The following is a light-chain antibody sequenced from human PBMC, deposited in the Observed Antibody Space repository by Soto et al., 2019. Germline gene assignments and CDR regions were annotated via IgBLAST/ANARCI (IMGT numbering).Light chain of an antibody. V-gene: IGKV3-20*01. CDR1: QSVGSNY. CDR3: QHYGSSAYT. CDR2: GAS. J-gene: IGKJ2*01. Sequence: IVMTQSPGTLSLSPGERATLSCRASQSVGSNYLAWYQQKPVQAPRLGFDGASSRATGIPARFSGSGSGTDFTLTISRLESEDFAVYYCQHYGSSAYTFGQGTTLEIK.